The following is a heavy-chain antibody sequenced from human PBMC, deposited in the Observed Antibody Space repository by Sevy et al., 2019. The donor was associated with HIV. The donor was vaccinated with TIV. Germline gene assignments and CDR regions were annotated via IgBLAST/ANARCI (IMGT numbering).Heavy chain of an antibody. CDR3: ARDLDYDSSAYSDY. CDR1: GYTFSSYA. J-gene: IGHJ4*02. CDR2: IYSNTGNP. V-gene: IGHV7-4-1*02. Sequence: ASVKVSCQASGYTFSSYAMNWVRQAPGQGLEWMGWIYSNTGNPTYAQGFTGRFVFSLDTSVSTAYLQISSLKAEDTAVYYCARDLDYDSSAYSDYWGQGTLVTVSS. D-gene: IGHD3-22*01.